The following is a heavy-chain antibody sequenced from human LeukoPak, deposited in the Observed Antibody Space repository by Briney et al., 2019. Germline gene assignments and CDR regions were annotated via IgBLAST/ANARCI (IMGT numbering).Heavy chain of an antibody. Sequence: ASVKVSCKASGYTFTSYIINWVRQAPGQGLEWMGWISPYNGNTNYAQKLQGTVTMTTDTSTSTAYMELRSLRSDDTAVYYCARDRASGIVDYWGQGTLVTVSS. J-gene: IGHJ4*02. CDR3: ARDRASGIVDY. CDR1: GYTFTSYI. CDR2: ISPYNGNT. V-gene: IGHV1-18*01. D-gene: IGHD6-13*01.